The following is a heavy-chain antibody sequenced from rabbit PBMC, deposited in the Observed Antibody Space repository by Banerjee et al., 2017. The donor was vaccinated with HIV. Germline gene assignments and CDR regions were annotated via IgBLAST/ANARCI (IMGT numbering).Heavy chain of an antibody. CDR3: ARDLAGAIGWNFNL. CDR2: INTSSGNI. J-gene: IGHJ4*01. Sequence: QEQLEESGGDLVKPEGSLTLTCTASGFSFSNKYVMCWVRQAPGKGLEWIACINTSSGNIVYASWAKGRFTISKASSTTVTLQMTSLTAADTATYFCARDLAGAIGWNFNLWGPGTLVTV. V-gene: IGHV1S45*01. CDR1: GFSFSNKYV. D-gene: IGHD4-1*01.